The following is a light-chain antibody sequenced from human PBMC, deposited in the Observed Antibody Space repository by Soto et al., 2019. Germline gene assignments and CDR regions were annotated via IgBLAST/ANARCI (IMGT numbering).Light chain of an antibody. J-gene: IGLJ1*01. CDR1: SSNIGTKY. CDR2: RNN. V-gene: IGLV1-47*01. Sequence: SVLTQSPSASGTPGQRVTLSCSGSSSNIGTKYVYWYQQLPGTAPKLLIYRNNQRPSGVPDRFSGSKSGTSASLAISGLRSEDEADYYCAAWDDSLSGYVFATGTKVTV. CDR3: AAWDDSLSGYV.